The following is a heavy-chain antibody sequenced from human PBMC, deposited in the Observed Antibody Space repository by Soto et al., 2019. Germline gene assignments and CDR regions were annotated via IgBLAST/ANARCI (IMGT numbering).Heavy chain of an antibody. J-gene: IGHJ6*02. CDR2: IYHSGST. Sequence: SDTLSLTFATSGGSIMNRNWWIWTRQPPGTGLEWIGEIYHSGSTNYIPSLKSRVTMSVDTSKNQFSLKLSYVTAADTAVYYCARVVGGYYYGMDVWGQGTTVTVSS. D-gene: IGHD2-2*01. CDR1: GGSIMNRNW. CDR3: ARVVGGYYYGMDV. V-gene: IGHV4-4*02.